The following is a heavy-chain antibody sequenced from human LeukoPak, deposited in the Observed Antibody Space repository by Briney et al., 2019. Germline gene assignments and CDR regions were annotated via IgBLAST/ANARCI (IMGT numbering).Heavy chain of an antibody. J-gene: IGHJ4*02. CDR3: ATQQGGNPAY. CDR2: IYSGGST. CDR1: GGSISSSNW. Sequence: PSGTLSLTCAVSGGSISSSNWWSWVRQPPGKGLEWVSVIYSGGSTYYADSVKGRFTISRDNSKNMLYLQVNSLRAEDTAVYYCATQQGGNPAYWGQGTLVTVSS. D-gene: IGHD1-14*01. V-gene: IGHV3-53*01.